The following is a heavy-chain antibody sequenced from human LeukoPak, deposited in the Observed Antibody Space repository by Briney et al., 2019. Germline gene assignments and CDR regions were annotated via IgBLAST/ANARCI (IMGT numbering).Heavy chain of an antibody. V-gene: IGHV3-30*18. Sequence: QTGGSLRLSCAASGFTFSSYTMNWVRQAPGKGLEWVAVISYDGSNKYYADSVKGRFTFSRDNSKNTLYLQMNSLRAEDTAVYFCAKDFGLGSGSRTSLSYYFDFWGQGTLVTVSS. D-gene: IGHD1-26*01. CDR1: GFTFSSYT. CDR3: AKDFGLGSGSRTSLSYYFDF. J-gene: IGHJ4*02. CDR2: ISYDGSNK.